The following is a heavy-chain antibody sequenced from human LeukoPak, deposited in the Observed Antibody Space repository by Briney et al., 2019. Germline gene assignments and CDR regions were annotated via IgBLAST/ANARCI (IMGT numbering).Heavy chain of an antibody. V-gene: IGHV3-30-3*01. CDR3: ARDLGQQPYGMDV. J-gene: IGHJ6*02. CDR2: ISYDGSNK. CDR1: GFTFSSYA. Sequence: GRSLRLSCAASGFTFSSYAMHWVRQAPGKGLEWVAVISYDGSNKYYADSVKGRFTISRDNSKNTLYLQMNSLRAEDTAVYYCARDLGQQPYGMDVWGQGTTVTVSS. D-gene: IGHD6-13*01.